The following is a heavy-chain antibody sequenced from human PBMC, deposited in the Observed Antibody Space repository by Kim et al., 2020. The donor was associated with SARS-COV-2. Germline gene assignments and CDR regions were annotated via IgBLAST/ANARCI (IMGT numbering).Heavy chain of an antibody. CDR3: ARSIVVAAAADS. D-gene: IGHD2-2*01. J-gene: IGHJ4*02. V-gene: IGHV1-18*01. CDR2: T. Sequence: TTYAQKIQGRVTMTTDTSTSTAYMELRSLTSDDTAMYYCARSIVVAAAADSWGQGTLVTVSS.